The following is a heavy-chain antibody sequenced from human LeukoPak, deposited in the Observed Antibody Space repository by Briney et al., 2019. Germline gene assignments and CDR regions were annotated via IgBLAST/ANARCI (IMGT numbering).Heavy chain of an antibody. V-gene: IGHV4-30-4*01. J-gene: IGHJ4*02. D-gene: IGHD3-10*01. CDR3: ARENGDYYASDAAATFDY. CDR2: IYHSGSS. Sequence: PSETLSLTCTVSGGSISSGDYYWSWIRQPPGKGLEYIGYIYHSGSSYYKASLQSRVTISVDTSKNQFSLKLRSVTAADTAVYYCARENGDYYASDAAATFDYWGQGTLVTVSS. CDR1: GGSISSGDYY.